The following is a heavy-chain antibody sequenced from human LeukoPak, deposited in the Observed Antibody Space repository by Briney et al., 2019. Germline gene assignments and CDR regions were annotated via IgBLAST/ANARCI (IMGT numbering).Heavy chain of an antibody. J-gene: IGHJ4*02. CDR2: INPDSGGT. V-gene: IGHV1-2*02. Sequence: GASVKGSSKTSGYTFIGYYMQWVRHAPRQGVVWMGGINPDSGGTNFAQKFQGRVTMTRDTSIRTAYMGMSRLRPDDTAVYYCARETAVAGTGVYIDSWGQGNLVTVSS. CDR1: GYTFIGYY. CDR3: ARETAVAGTGVYIDS. D-gene: IGHD6-19*01.